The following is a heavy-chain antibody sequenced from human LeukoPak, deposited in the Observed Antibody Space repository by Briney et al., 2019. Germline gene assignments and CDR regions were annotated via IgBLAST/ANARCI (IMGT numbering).Heavy chain of an antibody. CDR2: INPDGNTI. CDR1: GFTFGTYW. V-gene: IGHV3-74*03. J-gene: IGHJ5*02. CDR3: APSGSGSYFDNWFDP. D-gene: IGHD3-10*01. Sequence: GGSLSLSCAASGFTFGTYWMHWVRQGPGKGLVWVSRINPDGNTITYADSVKGRFTISRDNSKNTLYLQMNSLRAEDTAVYYCAPSGSGSYFDNWFDPWGQGTLVTVSS.